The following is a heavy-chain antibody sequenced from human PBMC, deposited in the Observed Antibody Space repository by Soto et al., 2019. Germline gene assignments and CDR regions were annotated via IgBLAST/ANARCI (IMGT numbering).Heavy chain of an antibody. V-gene: IGHV5-51*01. Sequence: GELLQISWMGSGYSFSTYWVAWVRQMPGKGLECMGIIYPGDSDTRYRPSFQGQVTISADKSISTAYLQWGSLSASDTAKYCCAPRRPLRGMAVSGQGTTVT. CDR1: GYSFSTYW. D-gene: IGHD6-6*01. CDR3: APRRPLRGMAV. CDR2: IYPGDSDT. J-gene: IGHJ6*02.